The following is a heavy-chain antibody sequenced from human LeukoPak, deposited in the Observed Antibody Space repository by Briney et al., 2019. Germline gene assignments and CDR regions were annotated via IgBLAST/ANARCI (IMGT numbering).Heavy chain of an antibody. V-gene: IGHV3-21*04. D-gene: IGHD4-17*01. CDR1: GFSLSRFN. Sequence: GGAPRTSLAAPGFSLSRFNMKWGPPTPGKGLGWGSLITSSSTYTFYADSVKGRFTISRDNARNSLYLQMNSLRAEDTAVYYCAKDRTVTTVGYFQHWGQGTLVTVSS. CDR2: ITSSSTYT. CDR3: AKDRTVTTVGYFQH. J-gene: IGHJ1*01.